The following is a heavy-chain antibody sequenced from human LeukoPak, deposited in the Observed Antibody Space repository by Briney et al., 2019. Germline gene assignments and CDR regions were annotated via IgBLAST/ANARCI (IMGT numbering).Heavy chain of an antibody. CDR1: GFTFSSYA. CDR2: ISTGGSTT. V-gene: IGHV3-48*03. J-gene: IGHJ6*02. D-gene: IGHD3-10*01. Sequence: PGGSLRLSCAASGFTFSSYAMIWVRQAPGKGLEWLSYISTGGSTTHYADSVKGRFTVSRDNVKNSLYLQMNSLRAEDTAVYYCARYYGSGSYVTGGMDVWGQGTTVTVSS. CDR3: ARYYGSGSYVTGGMDV.